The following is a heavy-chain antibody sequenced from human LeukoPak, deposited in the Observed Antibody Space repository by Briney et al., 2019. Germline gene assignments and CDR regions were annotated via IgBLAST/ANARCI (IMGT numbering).Heavy chain of an antibody. D-gene: IGHD4-23*01. CDR1: GGSFSGYY. CDR2: INHSGST. V-gene: IGHV4-34*01. J-gene: IGHJ4*02. CDR3: ARDGDLYGGNSLDY. Sequence: SETLSLTCAVYGGSFSGYYWSWIRQPPGKVLEWLGEINHSGSTNYNPSLKSRVTISVDTSKNQFSLKLNSVTAADTAVYYCARDGDLYGGNSLDYWGQGTLVTVSS.